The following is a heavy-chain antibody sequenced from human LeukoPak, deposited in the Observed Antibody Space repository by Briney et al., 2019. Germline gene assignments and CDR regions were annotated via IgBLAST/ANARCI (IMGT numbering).Heavy chain of an antibody. CDR1: GFTFSSYS. D-gene: IGHD3-22*01. Sequence: GGSLRLSCAASGFTFSSYSMNWVRQAPGKGLEWVSSISSSSSYIYYADSVKGRFTISRDNAKNSLYLQMNSLRAEDTAVYYCARDKANYYDSSGYRDWGQGTLVTVSS. CDR2: ISSSSSYI. CDR3: ARDKANYYDSSGYRD. V-gene: IGHV3-21*01. J-gene: IGHJ4*02.